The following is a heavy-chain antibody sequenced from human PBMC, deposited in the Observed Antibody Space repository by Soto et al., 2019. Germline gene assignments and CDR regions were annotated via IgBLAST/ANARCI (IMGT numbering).Heavy chain of an antibody. CDR1: GGSISSGGYY. CDR2: IYYSGST. V-gene: IGHV4-31*03. D-gene: IGHD2-2*01. J-gene: IGHJ6*02. CDR3: ARRYCSSTSCYQDGMDV. Sequence: SETLSLTCTVSGGSISSGGYYWSWIRQHPGKGLEWIGYIYYSGSTYYNPSLKSRVTISVDTSKNQFSLKLSSVTAADTAVYYCARRYCSSTSCYQDGMDVWGQGTTVTVSS.